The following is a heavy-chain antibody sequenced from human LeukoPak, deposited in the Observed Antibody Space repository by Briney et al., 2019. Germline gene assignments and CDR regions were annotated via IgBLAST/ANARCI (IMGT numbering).Heavy chain of an antibody. Sequence: SETLSLTCTVSSGSISSYYWSWIRQPPGKGLEWIGYVYYSGSTNYNPSLKSRVTISVDTSKNQFSLKLSSVTAADTAVYYCARGTGIAVAGTDYYYGMDVWGQGTTVTVSS. J-gene: IGHJ6*02. V-gene: IGHV4-59*01. CDR2: VYYSGST. CDR1: SGSISSYY. CDR3: ARGTGIAVAGTDYYYGMDV. D-gene: IGHD6-19*01.